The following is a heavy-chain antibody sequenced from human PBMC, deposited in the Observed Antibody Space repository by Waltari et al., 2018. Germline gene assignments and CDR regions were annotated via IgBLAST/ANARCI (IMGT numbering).Heavy chain of an antibody. CDR2: IRGSGGST. Sequence: EVQLLESGGGLVQPGGSLRLSCAASGFTFSSYAMSWVRPAPGKGLEWVSAIRGSGGSTDNADTVKGRYTISRDNTKNTLYLQMNSLRAEDTAVYYCAKAPPSGWYVGEVIDYWGQGTLVTVSS. CDR3: AKAPPSGWYVGEVIDY. D-gene: IGHD6-19*01. J-gene: IGHJ4*02. CDR1: GFTFSSYA. V-gene: IGHV3-23*01.